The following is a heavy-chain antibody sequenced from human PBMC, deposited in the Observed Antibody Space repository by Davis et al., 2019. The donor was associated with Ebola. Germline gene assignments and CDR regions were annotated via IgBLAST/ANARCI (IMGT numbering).Heavy chain of an antibody. CDR1: GFTFSSYA. V-gene: IGHV3-23*01. CDR2: ISGSGGST. J-gene: IGHJ4*02. Sequence: GESLKISCAASGFTFSSYAMSWVRQAPGKGLEWVSAISGSGGSTYYADSVKGRFTISRDNSKNTLYLQMNSLRAEDTAVYYCAKDPYYDFWSGPTYYFDYWGQGTLVTVSS. D-gene: IGHD3-3*01. CDR3: AKDPYYDFWSGPTYYFDY.